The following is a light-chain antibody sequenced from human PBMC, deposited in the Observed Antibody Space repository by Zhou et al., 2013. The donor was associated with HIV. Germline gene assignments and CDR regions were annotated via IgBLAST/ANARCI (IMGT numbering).Light chain of an antibody. Sequence: DGHLTQSPSSLSASVGDRVTITCQTSLNINTYLAWYQHKSGNPPKVLISAASTLEPGVSSRFSGSGSGIHFTLTIDNLQPEDAAIYYCQRYNSGPRTFGPGTKVEI. V-gene: IGKV1-27*01. CDR2: AAS. CDR3: QRYNSGPRT. J-gene: IGKJ1*01. CDR1: LNINTY.